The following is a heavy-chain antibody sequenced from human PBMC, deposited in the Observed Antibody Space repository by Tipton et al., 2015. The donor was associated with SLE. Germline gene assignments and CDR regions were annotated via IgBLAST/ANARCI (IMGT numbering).Heavy chain of an antibody. J-gene: IGHJ4*02. Sequence: TLSLTCTVSGGSISSYYWSWIRQPPGKELEWIGYIYYSGSTNYNPSLKSRVTISVDTSKNQFSLKLNSVTAADTAVYYCARGILESTVYYFDYWGQGTLVTVSS. CDR3: ARGILESTVYYFDY. CDR1: GGSISSYY. D-gene: IGHD1-1*01. CDR2: IYYSGST. V-gene: IGHV4-59*07.